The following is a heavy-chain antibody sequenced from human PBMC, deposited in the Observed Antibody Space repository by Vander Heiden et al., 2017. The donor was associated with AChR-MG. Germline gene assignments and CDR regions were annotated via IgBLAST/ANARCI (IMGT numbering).Heavy chain of an antibody. Sequence: QVPLQQWGAGLLKPSAPLSLTSAVHGWSFIGYYASWIRQPPGKGLEWIGEINHSGSTNYNPSLKSRVTISVDTSKNQFSLKLSSVTAADTAVYYCARGHSSWRQGTGWFDPWGQGTLVTVSS. J-gene: IGHJ5*02. CDR1: GWSFIGYY. CDR3: ARGHSSWRQGTGWFDP. D-gene: IGHD6-13*01. V-gene: IGHV4-34*01. CDR2: INHSGST.